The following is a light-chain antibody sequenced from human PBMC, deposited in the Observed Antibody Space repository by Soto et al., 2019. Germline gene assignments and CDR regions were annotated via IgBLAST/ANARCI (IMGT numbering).Light chain of an antibody. V-gene: IGKV3-20*01. CDR1: QSVSSSY. CDR3: QQSGSSPQT. Sequence: EIVLTQSPGTLSLSPGERAMLSCRASQSVSSSYLAWYQQKPGQAPRLLIYGASSRATGIPDRFSGSGSGTDFTLTISRLEPEDFAVYYCQQSGSSPQTFGQGTKVDIK. CDR2: GAS. J-gene: IGKJ1*01.